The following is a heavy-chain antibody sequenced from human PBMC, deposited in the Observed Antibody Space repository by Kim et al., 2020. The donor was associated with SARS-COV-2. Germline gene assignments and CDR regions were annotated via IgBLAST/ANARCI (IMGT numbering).Heavy chain of an antibody. D-gene: IGHD3-16*01. CDR1: GGSINSSSHY. CDR2: IFYRGST. J-gene: IGHJ4*02. Sequence: SETLSLTCSVSGGSINSSSHYWGWIRQPPGKGLEWVGSIFYRGSTYYNPSLRSRVTISVDTSKNQFSLKLSSVTAADTAVYFCARQPSLGGYFDDWGQGTLLSVSS. CDR3: ARQPSLGGYFDD. V-gene: IGHV4-39*01.